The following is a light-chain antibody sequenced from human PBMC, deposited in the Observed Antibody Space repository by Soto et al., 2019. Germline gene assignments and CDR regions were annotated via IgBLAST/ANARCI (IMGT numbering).Light chain of an antibody. CDR3: QQYYSTPPT. V-gene: IGKV4-1*01. Sequence: DIVMTQSPDSLAVSLGERATINCKSSQSVLYSSNNKNYLAWYHQKPGQPPKLLIYWASTRESGVPDRFSGSGSGTDVTLTISSLQAEDVAVYYCQQYYSTPPTFGQGTKVEIK. CDR2: WAS. J-gene: IGKJ1*01. CDR1: QSVLYSSNNKNY.